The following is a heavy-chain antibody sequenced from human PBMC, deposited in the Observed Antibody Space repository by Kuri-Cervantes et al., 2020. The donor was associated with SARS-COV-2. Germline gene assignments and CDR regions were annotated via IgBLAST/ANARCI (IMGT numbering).Heavy chain of an antibody. CDR3: VRHPPIAVADYYFDY. CDR2: ISYSGTT. J-gene: IGHJ4*02. D-gene: IGHD6-19*01. CDR1: GASISSSNYY. Sequence: GTLRLSCTVSGASISSSNYYWGWIRQPPGKGLEWIGSISYSGTTSHNPSLKSRVTISIDTSKNQFSLRLSSVTAADTAVYYCVRHPPIAVADYYFDYWGQGARGTVSS. V-gene: IGHV4-39*01.